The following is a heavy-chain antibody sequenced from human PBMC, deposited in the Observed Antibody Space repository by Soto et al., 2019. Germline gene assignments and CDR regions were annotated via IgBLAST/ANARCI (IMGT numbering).Heavy chain of an antibody. CDR2: VTNLGGTI. D-gene: IGHD2-15*01. J-gene: IGHJ4*02. V-gene: IGHV3-23*01. Sequence: PWGSLRLSCAASGFSFSTYAMSWVRQAPGTGLEWVSGVTNLGGTINYADSVRGRFTISRDNSKNTLYLQMRSLRAEDTAVYYCAKDGNKGYSFDHWGQGTLVTVSS. CDR3: AKDGNKGYSFDH. CDR1: GFSFSTYA.